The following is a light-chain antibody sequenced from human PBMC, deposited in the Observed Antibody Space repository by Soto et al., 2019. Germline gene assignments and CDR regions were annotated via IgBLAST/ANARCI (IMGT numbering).Light chain of an antibody. CDR1: QSISSSY. V-gene: IGKV3-20*01. Sequence: EIVLTQSPGTLSLFPGERATLSCRASQSISSSYLAWYQQKPGQAPRLLIYGASSRATGIPDRFSGSGSGTDFTLTISTLEPADFAVYYCQQYGTSPRTFGQGTKVEIK. CDR3: QQYGTSPRT. J-gene: IGKJ1*01. CDR2: GAS.